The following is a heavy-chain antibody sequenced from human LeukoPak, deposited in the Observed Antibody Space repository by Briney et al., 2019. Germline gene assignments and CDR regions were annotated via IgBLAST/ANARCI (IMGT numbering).Heavy chain of an antibody. V-gene: IGHV3-11*04. CDR1: GFTFSDYY. Sequence: GGSLRLSCAASGFTFSDYYMNWIRQAPGKGLEWVSYISSSGSTIYYADSVRGRFTISRDNAKNSLYLQMNSLRAEDTAVYYCASLFGSGPNWFDPWGQGTLVTVSS. CDR3: ASLFGSGPNWFDP. D-gene: IGHD3-10*01. J-gene: IGHJ5*02. CDR2: ISSSGSTI.